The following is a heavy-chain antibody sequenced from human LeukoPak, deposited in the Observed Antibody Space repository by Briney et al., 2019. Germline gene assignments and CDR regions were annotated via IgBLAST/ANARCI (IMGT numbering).Heavy chain of an antibody. CDR2: IYTSGST. CDR3: ARDLGIAVAGSFDY. J-gene: IGHJ4*02. Sequence: SETLSLTCTVSGGSISSGSYYWSWIRQPAGKGLEWIGRIYTSGSTNYNPSLKSRVTISVGTSKNQFSLKLSSVTAADTAVYYCARDLGIAVAGSFDYWGQGTLVTVSS. CDR1: GGSISSGSYY. V-gene: IGHV4-61*02. D-gene: IGHD6-19*01.